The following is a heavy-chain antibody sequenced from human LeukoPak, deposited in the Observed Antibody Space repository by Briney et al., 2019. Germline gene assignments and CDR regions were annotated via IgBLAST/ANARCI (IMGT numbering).Heavy chain of an antibody. J-gene: IGHJ4*02. V-gene: IGHV3-30*03. Sequence: GGSLRLSCAASGFTFSSYGMHWVRQAPGKGLEWVAVISYDGSNKYYADSVKGRFTISRDNSKNTLYLQMNSLRAEDTAVYYCARDHSSWLDYWGQGTLVTVSS. CDR1: GFTFSSYG. CDR3: ARDHSSWLDY. D-gene: IGHD6-13*01. CDR2: ISYDGSNK.